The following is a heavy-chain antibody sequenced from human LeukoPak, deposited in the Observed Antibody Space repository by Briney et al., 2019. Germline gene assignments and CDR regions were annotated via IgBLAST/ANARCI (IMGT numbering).Heavy chain of an antibody. CDR1: GGSISSGSYY. CDR2: IYTSGST. CDR3: ARDGSYDFWSGYYQLDY. D-gene: IGHD3-3*01. V-gene: IGHV4-61*02. J-gene: IGHJ4*02. Sequence: SETPSLTCTVSGGSISSGSYYWSWLRQPAGTGLEWIGRIYTSGSTNYNPSLKSRVTISVDTSKNQFSLKLSSVTAADTAVYYCARDGSYDFWSGYYQLDYWGQGTLVTVSS.